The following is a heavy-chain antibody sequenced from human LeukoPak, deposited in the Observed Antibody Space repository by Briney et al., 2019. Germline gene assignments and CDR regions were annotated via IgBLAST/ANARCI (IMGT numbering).Heavy chain of an antibody. CDR1: GGTFSSHV. V-gene: IGHV1-69*06. CDR2: IIPIFGTA. CDR3: AQVNGYCSSISCFLDY. D-gene: IGHD2-2*01. J-gene: IGHJ4*02. Sequence: SVKVSCKTSGGTFSSHVISWVRQAPGQGLEWMGGIIPIFGTANYAQKFQGRDTITADKSTNKVYMELSSLRSDDTAIYFCAQVNGYCSSISCFLDYWGQGTLVTVSS.